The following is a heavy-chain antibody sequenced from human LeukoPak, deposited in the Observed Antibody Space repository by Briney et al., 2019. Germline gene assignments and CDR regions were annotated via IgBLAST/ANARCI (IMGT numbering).Heavy chain of an antibody. J-gene: IGHJ5*02. Sequence: GASVKVSCKASGYTFTSYDISWVRQAPGQGLEWMGWISAYNGNTNYAQKLQGRVTMTTDTSTSTAYMELTSLGSDDTAVYHCARDRGSWFDPWGQGTLVTVSS. CDR2: ISAYNGNT. CDR1: GYTFTSYD. V-gene: IGHV1-18*04. CDR3: ARDRGSWFDP. D-gene: IGHD3-10*01.